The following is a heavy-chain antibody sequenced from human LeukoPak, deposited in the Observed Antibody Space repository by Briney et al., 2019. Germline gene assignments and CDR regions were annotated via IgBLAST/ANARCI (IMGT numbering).Heavy chain of an antibody. J-gene: IGHJ6*02. V-gene: IGHV1-69*13. D-gene: IGHD3-10*01. CDR3: AVLWFGESFMDV. CDR1: GGTFSSYA. CDR2: IIPILGTA. Sequence: SVKVSCKASGGTFSSYAISWVRQAPGQGLEWMGGIIPILGTANYAQKFQGRVTITADESTSTAYMELSSLRSEDTAVYYCAVLWFGESFMDVWGQGTTVTVSS.